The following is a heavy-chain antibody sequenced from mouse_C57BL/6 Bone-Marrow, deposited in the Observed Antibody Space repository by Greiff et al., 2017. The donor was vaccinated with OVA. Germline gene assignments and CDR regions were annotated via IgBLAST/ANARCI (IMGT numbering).Heavy chain of an antibody. CDR2: INPSSGYT. V-gene: IGHV1-4*01. Sequence: VQLQQSGAELARPGASVKMSRCKASGYTFTSYTMHWVKQRPGQGLEWIGYINPSSGYTKYNQKFKDKATLTADKSSSTAYMQLSSLTSEDSAVYYCAREGAGYYYFDYWGQGTTLTVSS. CDR3: AREGAGYYYFDY. J-gene: IGHJ2*01. CDR1: GYTFTSYT. D-gene: IGHD2-2*01.